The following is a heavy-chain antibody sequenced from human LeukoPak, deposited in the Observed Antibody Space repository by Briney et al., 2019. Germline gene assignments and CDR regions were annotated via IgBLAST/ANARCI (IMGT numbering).Heavy chain of an antibody. D-gene: IGHD2-2*02. J-gene: IGHJ4*02. CDR2: TYFRSQWYS. V-gene: IGHV6-1*01. Sequence: SQTLSLTCAISGYSVSSTSAAWNWIRQSQSRGLEWLGRTYFRSQWYSDYAVSVRGRISINADTSKNQFSLQLNSVTPEDRAIYFCASYTYTSYLDCWGQGTVVTVSS. CDR3: ASYTYTSYLDC. CDR1: GYSVSSTSAA.